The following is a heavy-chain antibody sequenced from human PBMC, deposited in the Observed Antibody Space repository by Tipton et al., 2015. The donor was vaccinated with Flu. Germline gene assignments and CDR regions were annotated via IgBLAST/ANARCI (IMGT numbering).Heavy chain of an antibody. Sequence: SLRLSCAASGFTFGNYAMSWVPQAPERGLEWVSTISGSGGSTSYADSVKGRFTISRDNSNDTLYLQMNGLRADDTAVYYCAKDPRGTVPTLYYFDCWGQGLLVTVSS. CDR2: ISGSGGST. CDR1: GFTFGNYA. J-gene: IGHJ4*02. V-gene: IGHV3-23*01. D-gene: IGHD3-10*01. CDR3: AKDPRGTVPTLYYFDC.